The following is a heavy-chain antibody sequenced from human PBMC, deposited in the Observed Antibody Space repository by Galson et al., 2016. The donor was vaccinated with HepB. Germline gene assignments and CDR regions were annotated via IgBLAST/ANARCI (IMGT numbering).Heavy chain of an antibody. Sequence: TLSLTCSVSGASVSSGGYHWTWIRQSAGKGLEWVGRIFTYGSTNYNPSLRSRATVSLDTSKNQFSLRLDSMTAADSGIYYCATRISPRPFDIWGRGTRVTVSS. CDR1: GASVSSGGYH. D-gene: IGHD6-6*01. CDR2: IFTYGST. V-gene: IGHV4-61*02. J-gene: IGHJ3*02. CDR3: ATRISPRPFDI.